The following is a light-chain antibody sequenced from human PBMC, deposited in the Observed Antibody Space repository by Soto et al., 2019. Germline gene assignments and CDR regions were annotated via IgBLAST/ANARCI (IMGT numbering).Light chain of an antibody. V-gene: IGKV3-20*01. CDR2: DAY. J-gene: IGKJ5*01. CDR3: QQYGSSPRT. Sequence: VVTQSQVTLSSSPGERATRSCRASERFRGLLAWYQQKPGQAPRLLIYDAYNRATGIPPRFSGGGSGTDFTLTITRLEPEDFAVYYCQQYGSSPRTFGQGTRLEI. CDR1: ERFRGL.